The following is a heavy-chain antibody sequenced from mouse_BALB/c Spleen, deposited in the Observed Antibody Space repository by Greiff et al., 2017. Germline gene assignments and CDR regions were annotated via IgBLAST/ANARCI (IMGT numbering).Heavy chain of an antibody. CDR1: GYAFTSYN. CDR2: IDPYNGGT. CDR3: ARFYYGNPYYAMDY. D-gene: IGHD2-1*01. Sequence: EVKLMESGPELVKPGASVKVSCKASGYAFTSYNMYWVKQSHGKSLEWIGYIDPYNGGTSYNQKFKGKATLTVDKSSSTAYMHLNSLTSEDSAVYYCARFYYGNPYYAMDYWGQGTSVTVSS. V-gene: IGHV1S135*01. J-gene: IGHJ4*01.